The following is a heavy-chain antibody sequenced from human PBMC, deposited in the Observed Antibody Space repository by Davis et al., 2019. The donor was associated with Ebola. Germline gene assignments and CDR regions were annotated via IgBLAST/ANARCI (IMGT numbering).Heavy chain of an antibody. J-gene: IGHJ4*02. CDR1: GYGFTNYW. D-gene: IGHD2-2*01. CDR3: ARQGTTSWDS. CDR2: IFPDDSDA. Sequence: GGSLKISCKGSGYGFTNYWIGWVRQLPGKGLEWMGFIFPDDSDATYSPSFQGQVTFSVDKSIRTAYLHWNSLKASDTATYYCARQGTTSWDSWGQGTLVTVSS. V-gene: IGHV5-51*01.